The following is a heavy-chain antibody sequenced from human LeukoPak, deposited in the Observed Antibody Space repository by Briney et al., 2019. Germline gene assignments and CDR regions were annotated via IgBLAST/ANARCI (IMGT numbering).Heavy chain of an antibody. Sequence: PSETLSLTSTVSGGSISSYYWSWIRQLPGKGREWIGYIHYSGSNNYNPSLKSRVTISVDTSKNQFSLKLSSVTAADTAVYYCARVAYDSSAFYGMDVWGQGTTVTVSS. D-gene: IGHD3-22*01. V-gene: IGHV4-59*01. CDR3: ARVAYDSSAFYGMDV. CDR2: IHYSGSN. J-gene: IGHJ6*02. CDR1: GGSISSYY.